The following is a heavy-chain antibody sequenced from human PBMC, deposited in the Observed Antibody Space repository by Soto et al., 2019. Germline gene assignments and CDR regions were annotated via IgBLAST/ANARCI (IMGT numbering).Heavy chain of an antibody. CDR3: ARVGSSSWYVSYYYYGMDV. D-gene: IGHD6-13*01. J-gene: IGHJ6*02. V-gene: IGHV1-18*01. CDR1: GYTFTSYG. CDR2: ISAYNGNT. Sequence: ASAKVSCKASGYTFTSYGISWVRQAPGQGLEWMGWISAYNGNTNYAQKLQGRVTMTTDTSTSTAYMELRSLRSDDTAVYYCARVGSSSWYVSYYYYGMDVWGQGTTVTVSS.